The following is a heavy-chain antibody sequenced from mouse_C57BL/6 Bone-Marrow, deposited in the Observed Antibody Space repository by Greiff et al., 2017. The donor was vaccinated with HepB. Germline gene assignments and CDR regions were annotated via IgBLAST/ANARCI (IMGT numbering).Heavy chain of an antibody. CDR3: ARNSKAFAY. CDR2: IFPGSGST. J-gene: IGHJ3*01. CDR1: GYTFTDYY. Sequence: VQVLESGPELVKPGASVKISCKASGYTFTDYYINWVKQRPGQGLEWIGWIFPGSGSTYYNEKFKGKATLTVDKSSSTAYMLLSGLTSEDSAVYLCARNSKAFAYWGQGTPVTVAA. V-gene: IGHV1-75*01. D-gene: IGHD2-5*01.